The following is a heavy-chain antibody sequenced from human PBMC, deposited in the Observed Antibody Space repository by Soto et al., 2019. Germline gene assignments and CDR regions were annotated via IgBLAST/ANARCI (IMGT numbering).Heavy chain of an antibody. CDR1: GGSISSSSYY. D-gene: IGHD2-15*01. V-gene: IGHV4-39*01. CDR2: IYYSGST. Sequence: KQSQTLSLTCTVSGGSISSSSYYWGWIRQPPGKGLEWIGSIYYSGSTYYNPSLKSRVTISVDTSKNQFSLKLSSVTAADTAVYYCASALPMDIVVVVAANVRYYFDYWGQGTLVTVSS. CDR3: ASALPMDIVVVVAANVRYYFDY. J-gene: IGHJ4*02.